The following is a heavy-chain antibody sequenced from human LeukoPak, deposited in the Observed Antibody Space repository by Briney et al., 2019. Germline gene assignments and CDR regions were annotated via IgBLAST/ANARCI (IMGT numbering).Heavy chain of an antibody. J-gene: IGHJ5*02. CDR3: ASFPTVVTPLDWFDP. CDR1: GFTFSSYW. V-gene: IGHV3-7*01. Sequence: GGSLRLSCAASGFTFSSYWMSWVRQAPGKGLEWVANIKQDGSVKYYVDSVKGRFTISRDNAKNSLYLQMNSLRAEDTAVYYCASFPTVVTPLDWFDPWGQGTLVTVSS. CDR2: IKQDGSVK. D-gene: IGHD4-23*01.